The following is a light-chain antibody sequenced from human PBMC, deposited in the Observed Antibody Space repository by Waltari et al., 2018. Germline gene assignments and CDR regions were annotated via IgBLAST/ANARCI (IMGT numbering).Light chain of an antibody. CDR1: QGAVSY. CDR2: DAS. Sequence: RARQGAVSYLAWYQQKPGKAPRLRIYDASNRATGIPARFSGSGSGTYFTLTISSLEPEDFAVYYCQQRSNWPPMYTFGQGTKLEIK. CDR3: QQRSNWPPMYT. J-gene: IGKJ2*01. V-gene: IGKV3-11*01.